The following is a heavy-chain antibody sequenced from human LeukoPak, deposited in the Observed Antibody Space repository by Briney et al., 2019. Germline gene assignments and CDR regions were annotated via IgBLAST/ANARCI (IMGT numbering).Heavy chain of an antibody. CDR3: AKQQWLVPEGYYGMDV. J-gene: IGHJ6*02. Sequence: GGSLRLSCAASGFTFSDYYMSWVRQAPGKGLEWVSAIGGRDGSTYYADSVKGRFTISRDNSKNTLYVQMNSLRAEDTAVYYCAKQQWLVPEGYYGMDVWGQGTTVTVSS. V-gene: IGHV3-23*01. CDR1: GFTFSDYY. CDR2: IGGRDGST. D-gene: IGHD6-19*01.